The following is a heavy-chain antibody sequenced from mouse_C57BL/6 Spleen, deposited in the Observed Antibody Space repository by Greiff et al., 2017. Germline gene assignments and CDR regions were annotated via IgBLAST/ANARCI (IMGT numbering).Heavy chain of an antibody. V-gene: IGHV3-6*01. Sequence: EVQLQESGPGLVKPSQSLSLTCSVTGYSITSGYYWNWIRQFPGNKLEWMGYISYDGSNNYNPSLKNRISITRDTSKNQFFLKLNSVTTEDTATYYCARCDYDGFDYWGQGTTLTVSS. J-gene: IGHJ2*01. CDR1: GYSITSGYY. CDR3: ARCDYDGFDY. D-gene: IGHD2-4*01. CDR2: ISYDGSN.